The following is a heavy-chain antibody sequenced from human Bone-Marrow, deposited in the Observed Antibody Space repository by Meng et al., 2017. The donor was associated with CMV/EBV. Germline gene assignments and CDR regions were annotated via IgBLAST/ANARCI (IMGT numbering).Heavy chain of an antibody. Sequence: GESLKISCAASGFTFSSYSMNWVRQAPGKGLEWVSYISSSSSTIYYADSVKGRFTISRDNAKNSLYLQMNSLRAEDTAVYHCARVSLDPRGYFDYWGQGTLVTVSS. V-gene: IGHV3-48*04. CDR2: ISSSSSTI. J-gene: IGHJ4*02. CDR3: ARVSLDPRGYFDY. CDR1: GFTFSSYS. D-gene: IGHD1-1*01.